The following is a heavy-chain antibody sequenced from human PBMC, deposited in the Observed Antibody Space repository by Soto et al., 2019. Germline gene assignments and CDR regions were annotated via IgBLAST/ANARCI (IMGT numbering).Heavy chain of an antibody. D-gene: IGHD4-4*01. CDR1: GGSIKSSDYL. Sequence: SETLSLTCTVSGGSIKSSDYLWGWIRQPPGKGLEWIGSIYYGGGTYFNPSLGTRVTFPVDTSKNQFSLTLYSVTAADTAVYYCARTTGRHLDFWGQGILVTVSS. J-gene: IGHJ4*02. V-gene: IGHV4-39*01. CDR2: IYYGGGT. CDR3: ARTTGRHLDF.